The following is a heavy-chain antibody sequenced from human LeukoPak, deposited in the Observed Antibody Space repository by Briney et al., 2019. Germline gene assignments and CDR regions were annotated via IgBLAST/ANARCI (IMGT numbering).Heavy chain of an antibody. CDR3: ARRKWGSGSYSLDY. CDR2: INHSGST. J-gene: IGHJ4*02. V-gene: IGHV4-34*01. D-gene: IGHD3-10*01. CDR1: GGSFSGYY. Sequence: PSETLSLTCGVSGGSFSGYYWSWIRQPPGKGLGWIGEINHSGSTNYNPSLKSRVTISVDTSKNQFSLKLSSVTAADTAVYYCARRKWGSGSYSLDYWGQGTLVTVSS.